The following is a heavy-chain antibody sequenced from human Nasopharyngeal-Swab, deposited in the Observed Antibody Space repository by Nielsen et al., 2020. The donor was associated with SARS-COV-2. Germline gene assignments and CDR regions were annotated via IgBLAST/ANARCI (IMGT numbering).Heavy chain of an antibody. CDR3: ARKVVVSAAFDI. J-gene: IGHJ3*02. V-gene: IGHV3-7*01. Sequence: GESLKISCAASGFTVSSNYMSWVRQAPGKGLEWVANIKQDGSEKYYVDSVKGRFTISRDNAKNSLYLQMNSLRAEDTAVYYCARKVVVSAAFDIWGQGTMVTVSS. CDR1: GFTVSSNY. D-gene: IGHD5/OR15-5a*01. CDR2: IKQDGSEK.